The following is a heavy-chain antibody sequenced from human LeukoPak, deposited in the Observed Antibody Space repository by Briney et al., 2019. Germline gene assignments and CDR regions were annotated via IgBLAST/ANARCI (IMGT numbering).Heavy chain of an antibody. V-gene: IGHV1-18*01. J-gene: IGHJ4*02. D-gene: IGHD3-22*01. Sequence: ASVKVSRKASGYTFTNYGITWVRQAPGQGLEWMGWISGYTGHTKYAQKFQGRVTMTTDTSTSTAYMELRSLRSDDTAVYYCARGLPPRRNYDSSGYYSYYFDYWGQGTLVTVSS. CDR3: ARGLPPRRNYDSSGYYSYYFDY. CDR2: ISGYTGHT. CDR1: GYTFTNYG.